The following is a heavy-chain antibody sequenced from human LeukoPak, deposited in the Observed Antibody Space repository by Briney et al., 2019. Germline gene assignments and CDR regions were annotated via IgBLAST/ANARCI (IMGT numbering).Heavy chain of an antibody. CDR2: IYYSGST. J-gene: IGHJ4*02. CDR3: ARGSRYFAEYYFDY. D-gene: IGHD3-9*01. CDR1: GGSISSYY. Sequence: SETLSLTCTVSGGSISSYYWSWIRQPPGKGLEWIGYIYYSGSTNYNPSLKSRVTISVDTSKNQFSLKLSSVTAADTAVYYCARGSRYFAEYYFDYWGQGTLVTVSS. V-gene: IGHV4-59*08.